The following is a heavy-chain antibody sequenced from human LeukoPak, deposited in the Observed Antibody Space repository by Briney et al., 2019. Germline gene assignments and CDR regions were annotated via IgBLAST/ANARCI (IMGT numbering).Heavy chain of an antibody. Sequence: SETLSLTCNVSGGSMGVLYWNWIRQPAGKGLEWIGRIHTSGTTNHNPSLKSRISMSIDTSKNQFSLKLNSVTAADTAIYYCARDRSGSYHWFDPWGQGILVTVSS. CDR1: GGSMGVLY. V-gene: IGHV4-4*07. CDR2: IHTSGTT. CDR3: ARDRSGSYHWFDP. D-gene: IGHD3-16*02. J-gene: IGHJ5*02.